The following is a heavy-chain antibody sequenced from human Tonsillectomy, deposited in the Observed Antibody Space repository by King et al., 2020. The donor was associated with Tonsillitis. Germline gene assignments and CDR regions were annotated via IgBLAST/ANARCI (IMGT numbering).Heavy chain of an antibody. J-gene: IGHJ4*02. CDR2: IIPIFGTS. Sequence: VQLVESGAEVRKSGSSVKVSCKASGGTFSSYAINWVRQAPGQGLEWMGGIIPIFGTSNSVQKFQGRVTITADESTSTVYMEMSSRRYEDTAVYYCARRPGYCSGGSCYLIDFWGQGTLVTVSS. V-gene: IGHV1-69*01. CDR3: ARRPGYCSGGSCYLIDF. D-gene: IGHD2-15*01. CDR1: GGTFSSYA.